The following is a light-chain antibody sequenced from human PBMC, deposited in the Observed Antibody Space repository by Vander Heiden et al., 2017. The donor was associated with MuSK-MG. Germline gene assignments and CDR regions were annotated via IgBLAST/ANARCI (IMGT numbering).Light chain of an antibody. J-gene: IGKJ4*01. V-gene: IGKV1-27*01. CDR3: QSYHGALAHT. Sequence: PSRFSGSGSGTDFTLTIRSLRPEDVATYYCQSYHGALAHTFGEGTQVEIK.